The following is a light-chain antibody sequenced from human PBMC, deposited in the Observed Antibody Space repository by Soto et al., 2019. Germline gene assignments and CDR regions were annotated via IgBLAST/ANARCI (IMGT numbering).Light chain of an antibody. CDR1: QSIAFY. CDR2: AAS. Sequence: DIQMTQSPVSLSASVGDRVNITCRASQSIAFYLNWYQQTPGRAPKSLIYAASTLQSGVPLRFSGSGSGTEFTLTISSLQPEDFATYSCQQTYSFPQTFGPGTKVDIK. V-gene: IGKV1-39*01. J-gene: IGKJ1*01. CDR3: QQTYSFPQT.